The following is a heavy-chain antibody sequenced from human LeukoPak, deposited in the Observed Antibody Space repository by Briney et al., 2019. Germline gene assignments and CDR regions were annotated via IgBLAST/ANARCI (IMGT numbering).Heavy chain of an antibody. J-gene: IGHJ4*02. Sequence: ASVKVSCKASGYTFTGYYMHWVRQAPGQGLEWMGWINPNSGCTNYAQKFLGRVTMTRDTSISTAYMEMSRLRSDDTAVYYCARVPERGFEELLSYYFDYWGQGTLVTVSS. V-gene: IGHV1-2*02. CDR3: ARVPERGFEELLSYYFDY. CDR1: GYTFTGYY. D-gene: IGHD3-10*01. CDR2: INPNSGCT.